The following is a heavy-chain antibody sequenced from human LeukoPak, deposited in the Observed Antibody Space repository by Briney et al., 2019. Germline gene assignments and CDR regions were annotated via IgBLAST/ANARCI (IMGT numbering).Heavy chain of an antibody. CDR1: GGSISGSDFY. J-gene: IGHJ1*01. CDR3: ARLGPGGWYKGAYFQH. D-gene: IGHD6-19*01. CDR2: INYGGAT. Sequence: TSETLSLTCRVSGGSISGSDFYWGWIRQPPGKGLEWIGSINYGGATYYKPSLRSRVTMSVDMSKNEFSLELKSVTAADTAMYYCARLGPGGWYKGAYFQHWGQGTLVTVSS. V-gene: IGHV4-39*01.